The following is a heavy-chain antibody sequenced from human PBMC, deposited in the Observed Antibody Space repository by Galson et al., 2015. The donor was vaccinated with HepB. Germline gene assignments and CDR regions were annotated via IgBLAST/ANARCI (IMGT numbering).Heavy chain of an antibody. CDR1: GFSFSYFA. J-gene: IGHJ6*02. D-gene: IGHD2-8*02. V-gene: IGHV3-30*04. CDR3: ARLLSSFAYWSSGHHHGMDV. Sequence: SLRLSCAASGFSFSYFAMHWVRQAPGKGLEWVAVITYDGINAYYADSVKGRFTISRDNSKNTRYLQMNSLRAEDTAVFYCARLLSSFAYWSSGHHHGMDVWGQGTTVTVSS. CDR2: ITYDGINA.